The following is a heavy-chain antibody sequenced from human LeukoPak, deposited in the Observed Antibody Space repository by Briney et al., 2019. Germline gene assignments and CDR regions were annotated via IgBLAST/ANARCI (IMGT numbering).Heavy chain of an antibody. D-gene: IGHD6-13*01. J-gene: IGHJ4*02. Sequence: SETLSLTCTVSGDSISSYYWSWIRQPPGKGLEWIGYIYYSGSTNYNPSLKSRVTISVDTSKNQFSLKLSSVTAADTAVYYCARSSSSWYGKNFDYWGQGTLVTVSS. CDR3: ARSSSSWYGKNFDY. CDR1: GDSISSYY. V-gene: IGHV4-59*12. CDR2: IYYSGST.